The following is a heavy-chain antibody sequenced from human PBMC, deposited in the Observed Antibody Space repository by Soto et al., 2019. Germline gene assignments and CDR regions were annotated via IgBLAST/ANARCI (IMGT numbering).Heavy chain of an antibody. Sequence: NLPETLSLTCAVYGGSFSGYYWTWIRQPPGTGLEWIGEINHSGSTNYNPSLKSRVTISVDTSKNQFSLKLTSVTAADTAVYYCARDKITGPFDYWGQGTLVTVSS. CDR1: GGSFSGYY. CDR2: INHSGST. D-gene: IGHD2-8*02. CDR3: ARDKITGPFDY. V-gene: IGHV4-34*01. J-gene: IGHJ4*02.